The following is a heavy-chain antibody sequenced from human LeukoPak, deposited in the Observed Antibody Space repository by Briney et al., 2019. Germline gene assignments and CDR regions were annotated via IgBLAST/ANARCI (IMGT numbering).Heavy chain of an antibody. CDR3: AKDRGSPSVFDY. V-gene: IGHV3-30*02. J-gene: IGHJ4*02. CDR1: GFTFSSYG. D-gene: IGHD1-26*01. CDR2: IRYDGSNK. Sequence: GGSLRLSCAASGFTFSSYGMHWVRQAPGKGLEWVAFIRYDGSNKYYADSVKGRFTISRDNSKNTLYLQMNSLRAEDTAVYYCAKDRGSPSVFDYWGQGTLVTVSS.